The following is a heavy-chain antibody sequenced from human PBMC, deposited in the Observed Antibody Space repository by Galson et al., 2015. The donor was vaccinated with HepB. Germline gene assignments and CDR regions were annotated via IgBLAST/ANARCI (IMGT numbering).Heavy chain of an antibody. J-gene: IGHJ4*02. CDR1: GCTFSNFG. V-gene: IGHV1-69*13. CDR3: AKFGSPFDSSGYFDY. CDR2: INPSLGSA. D-gene: IGHD3-22*01. Sequence: SVKVSCKASGCTFSNFGIHWVRQAPGQGLEWIGVINPSLGSAHYVQKFQGRVTMTADESTSTAYMELSSLRSDDTAVYYCAKFGSPFDSSGYFDYWGQGTLVTVSS.